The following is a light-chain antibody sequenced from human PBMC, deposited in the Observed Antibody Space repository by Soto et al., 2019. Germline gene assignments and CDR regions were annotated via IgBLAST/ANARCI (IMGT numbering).Light chain of an antibody. CDR3: QSYDSSLSGRYV. CDR1: SSNIGAGYD. Sequence: QSVRTQPPSVSGAPGQRVTISCTGSSSNIGAGYDVHWYQQLPGTAPKLLIYGNSNRPSGVPDRFSGSKSGTSASLAITGLQAEDEADYYCQSYDSSLSGRYVFGTGTKVTV. CDR2: GNS. J-gene: IGLJ1*01. V-gene: IGLV1-40*01.